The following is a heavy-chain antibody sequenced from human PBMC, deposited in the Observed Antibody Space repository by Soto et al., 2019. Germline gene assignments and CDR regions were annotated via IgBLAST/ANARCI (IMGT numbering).Heavy chain of an antibody. Sequence: GDSVQASCKASGYTFTSYAMHWVRQAPGQRLAWMGWINAGNGNTKYSQKFQGRVTITRDTSASTAYMELSSLRSEDTAVYYCARDFGAVYYYYGMDVWGQGTTVTV. CDR2: INAGNGNT. D-gene: IGHD3-10*01. V-gene: IGHV1-3*01. J-gene: IGHJ6*02. CDR1: GYTFTSYA. CDR3: ARDFGAVYYYYGMDV.